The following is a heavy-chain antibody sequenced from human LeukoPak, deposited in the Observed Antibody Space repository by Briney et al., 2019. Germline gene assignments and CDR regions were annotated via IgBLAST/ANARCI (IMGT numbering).Heavy chain of an antibody. D-gene: IGHD4-23*01. V-gene: IGHV3-74*01. CDR2: IASDGSST. Sequence: QPGGSLRLSCAASGFTFSSYWMNWFRQAPGKGLVWVSRIASDGSSTTYADSVKGRFSISRDNAKNTLYLQMNSLRVEDTAVYYRARGRPHGNDYWGQGTLVTVSS. CDR3: ARGRPHGNDY. CDR1: GFTFSSYW. J-gene: IGHJ4*02.